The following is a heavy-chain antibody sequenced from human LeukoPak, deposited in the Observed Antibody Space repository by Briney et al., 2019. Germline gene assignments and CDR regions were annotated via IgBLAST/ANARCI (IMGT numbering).Heavy chain of an antibody. CDR1: GFTFSSYA. Sequence: GGSLRLSCAASGFTFSSYAMSWVRQAPGKGLEWVSSISSSSSYIYYADSVKGRFTISRDNAKNSLYLQMNSLRAEDTAVYYCARSGGYYYDSSPSDYWGQGTLVTVSS. D-gene: IGHD3-22*01. V-gene: IGHV3-21*01. CDR3: ARSGGYYYDSSPSDY. J-gene: IGHJ4*02. CDR2: ISSSSSYI.